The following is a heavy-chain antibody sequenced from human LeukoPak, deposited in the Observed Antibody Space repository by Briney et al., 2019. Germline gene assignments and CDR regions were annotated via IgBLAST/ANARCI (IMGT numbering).Heavy chain of an antibody. CDR2: ISSSSSYI. J-gene: IGHJ4*02. V-gene: IGHV3-21*01. D-gene: IGHD6-19*01. Sequence: AGGSLRLSCAASGFTFSSYSMNWVRQAPGKGLEWVSSISSSSSYIYYADSVKGRFTISRDNAKNSLYLQMNSLRAEDTAVYYCARNSSGWYEDPNYFDYWGQGTLVTVSS. CDR1: GFTFSSYS. CDR3: ARNSSGWYEDPNYFDY.